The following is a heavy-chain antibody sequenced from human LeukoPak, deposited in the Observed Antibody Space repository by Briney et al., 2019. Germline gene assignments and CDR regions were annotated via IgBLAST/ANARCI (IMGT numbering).Heavy chain of an antibody. V-gene: IGHV3-33*01. D-gene: IGHD2-21*02. CDR1: GFTFSIYG. CDR3: ARDRSAYCGGDCYASAYNI. CDR2: IWYNGNDK. J-gene: IGHJ3*02. Sequence: GGSLRLSCAASGFTFSIYGMNWVRQAPGKGLEWVAVIWYNGNDKYYADSVKGRFTISRDNSKNTLYLQMNSLGAEDTAVYYCARDRSAYCGGDCYASAYNIWGQGTVVTVSS.